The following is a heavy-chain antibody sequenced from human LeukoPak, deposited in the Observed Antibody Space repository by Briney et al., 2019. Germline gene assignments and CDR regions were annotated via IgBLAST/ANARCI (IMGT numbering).Heavy chain of an antibody. V-gene: IGHV1-8*01. D-gene: IGHD4-23*01. Sequence: ASVKVSCKASGYTFTSYDINWVRQATGQGLEWMGWMNPNSGNTGYAQKFQGRVTMTRNTSISTAYMELSSLRSEDTAVYYCARGRPSVVTPNYYYGMDVWGQGTTVTVSS. CDR2: MNPNSGNT. J-gene: IGHJ6*02. CDR1: GYTFTSYD. CDR3: ARGRPSVVTPNYYYGMDV.